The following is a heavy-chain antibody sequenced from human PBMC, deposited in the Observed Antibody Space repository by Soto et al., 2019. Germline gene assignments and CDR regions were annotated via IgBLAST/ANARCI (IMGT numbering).Heavy chain of an antibody. CDR1: GYTFTKYA. J-gene: IGHJ4*02. CDR2: INAGSGTS. CDR3: AGERTTVSRFDY. D-gene: IGHD4-17*01. Sequence: GASVKVSCKASGYTFTKYALHWVRQAPGQRLEWMGWINAGSGTSTYSQKFQGSVTITRDTSTNTAYMDLSSLTSEDTAVYYCAGERTTVSRFDYWGQGTLVTVSS. V-gene: IGHV1-3*01.